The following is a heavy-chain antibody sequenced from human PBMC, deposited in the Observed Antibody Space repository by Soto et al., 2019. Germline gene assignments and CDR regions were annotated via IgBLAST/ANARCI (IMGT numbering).Heavy chain of an antibody. CDR3: ARHVGHYGGKVSY. Sequence: QLQLQESGPGLVKPSETLSLTCTVSGGSISSSSYYWGWIRQPPGKGLEWIGSIYYSGSTYYNPSLKSRVTISVDTSKNQFSLKLTSVTAADPAVYYCARHVGHYGGKVSYWGQGTLVTVSS. V-gene: IGHV4-39*01. CDR1: GGSISSSSYY. J-gene: IGHJ4*02. D-gene: IGHD4-17*01. CDR2: IYYSGST.